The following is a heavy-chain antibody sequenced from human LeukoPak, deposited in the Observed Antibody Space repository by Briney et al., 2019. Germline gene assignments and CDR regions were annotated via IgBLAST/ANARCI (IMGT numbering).Heavy chain of an antibody. CDR2: IYSGGCT. Sequence: GGSLRLSCAASGLTLSSNYMSWVRQAPGKGLEWVSVIYSGGCTYYADSVKGRFTISRDNSKNTLYLLMNSLRAEDTAVYYCARNRDTMVRGVAAGYYYGMDVWGQGTTVTVSS. CDR3: ARNRDTMVRGVAAGYYYGMDV. J-gene: IGHJ6*02. D-gene: IGHD3-10*01. CDR1: GLTLSSNY. V-gene: IGHV3-66*02.